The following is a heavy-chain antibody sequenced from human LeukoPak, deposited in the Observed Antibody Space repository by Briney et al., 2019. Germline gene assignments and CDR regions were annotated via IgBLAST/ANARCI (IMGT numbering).Heavy chain of an antibody. D-gene: IGHD7-27*01. J-gene: IGHJ5*01. Sequence: GGSLRLSCAASGFTFNAYAMTWVRQAPGKGLEWVSSIGSDNKPHYSESVKGRFAISRDNSKSMLFLQLNSLRAEDTALYYCARDRHCHVGIDAWGQGTTVTVSS. V-gene: IGHV3-23*01. CDR1: GFTFNAYA. CDR2: IGSDNKP. CDR3: ARDRHCHVGIDA.